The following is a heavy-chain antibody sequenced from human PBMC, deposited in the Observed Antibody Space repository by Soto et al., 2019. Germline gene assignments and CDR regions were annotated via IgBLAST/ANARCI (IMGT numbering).Heavy chain of an antibody. CDR1: GGSISSGGYY. V-gene: IGHV4-31*03. CDR3: ARGVTMVRGVIHTPYFDY. Sequence: SETLSLTCTVSGGSISSGGYYWSWIRQHPGKRLEWIGYIYYSGSTYYNPSLKSRVTISVDTSKNQFSLKLSSVTAADTAVYYCARGVTMVRGVIHTPYFDYWGQGTLVTVSS. CDR2: IYYSGST. D-gene: IGHD3-10*01. J-gene: IGHJ4*02.